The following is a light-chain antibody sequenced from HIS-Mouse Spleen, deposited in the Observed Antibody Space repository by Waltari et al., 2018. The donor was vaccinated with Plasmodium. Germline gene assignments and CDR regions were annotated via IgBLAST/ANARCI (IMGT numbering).Light chain of an antibody. V-gene: IGKV3-11*01. J-gene: IGKJ4*01. Sequence: EIVLTQSPATLSLSPGERATLSCRASQSVSSYLAWDQQKPGQAPRLPIYDASNRATGIPSMFSGSGSGTDFTLTISSLEPEDCAVYYCQQRSNWPSLTFGGGTKVEIK. CDR3: QQRSNWPSLT. CDR1: QSVSSY. CDR2: DAS.